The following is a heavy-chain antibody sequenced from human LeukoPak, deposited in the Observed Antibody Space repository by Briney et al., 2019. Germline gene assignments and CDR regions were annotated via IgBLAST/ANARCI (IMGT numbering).Heavy chain of an antibody. V-gene: IGHV4-59*01. J-gene: IGHJ4*02. CDR3: ASASHSRVDY. CDR1: TGSISSIY. Sequence: PSETLSLTCTVATGSISSIYWGWNRQPPGKELEWIGYIHYSGITNYKPSLKSRGTISVDTSKNQFSLKLSSVTAADTAGYYCASASHSRVDYWGQGTLVTVSS. CDR2: IHYSGIT. D-gene: IGHD2-15*01.